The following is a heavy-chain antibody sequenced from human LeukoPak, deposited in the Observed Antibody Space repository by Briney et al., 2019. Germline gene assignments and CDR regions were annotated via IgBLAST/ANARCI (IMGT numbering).Heavy chain of an antibody. Sequence: GASVKVSCKASGYSFINYGISWVRQAPGQGLEWMGWITAYNGNINYAQKFQGRVTMTTDTSTSTVYMELRSLRSDDTAVYYCARDLGAYCGGDCYSHYWGQGTLVTVSS. D-gene: IGHD2-21*02. CDR3: ARDLGAYCGGDCYSHY. CDR1: GYSFINYG. CDR2: ITAYNGNI. J-gene: IGHJ4*02. V-gene: IGHV1-18*01.